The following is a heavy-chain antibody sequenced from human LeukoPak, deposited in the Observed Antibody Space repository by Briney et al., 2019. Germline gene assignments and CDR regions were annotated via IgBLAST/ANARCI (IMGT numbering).Heavy chain of an antibody. D-gene: IGHD2/OR15-2a*01. CDR3: ARKNDFDI. J-gene: IGHJ3*02. CDR2: IYYSGST. V-gene: IGHV4-59*01. CDR1: GGSISSDH. Sequence: SETLSLTCTVSGGSISSDHWNWIRQPPGKGLEWIGCIYYSGSTYYNPSLKSRVTISVDMSKSQFSLRLTSVTAADTAVYYCARKNDFDIWGQGTLVTVSS.